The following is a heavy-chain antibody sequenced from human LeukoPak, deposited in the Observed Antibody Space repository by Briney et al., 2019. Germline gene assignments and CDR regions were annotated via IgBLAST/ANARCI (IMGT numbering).Heavy chain of an antibody. CDR2: IHADDGAT. CDR1: GGFISTYY. CDR3: AREGLNMVRGVIPKEAWGWFDP. D-gene: IGHD3-10*01. Sequence: SETLSLTCSVSGGFISTYYWSWIRQPAGKGLEWIGRIHADDGATNYNPSLKSRVTMSVDASKKHFSLKITSVTAADTAVYYCAREGLNMVRGVIPKEAWGWFDPWGQGTLVTVSS. J-gene: IGHJ5*02. V-gene: IGHV4-4*07.